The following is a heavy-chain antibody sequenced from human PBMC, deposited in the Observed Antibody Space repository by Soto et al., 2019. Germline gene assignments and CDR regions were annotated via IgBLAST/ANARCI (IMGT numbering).Heavy chain of an antibody. CDR2: ISSSSSYI. CDR1: GFTFSTYS. CDR3: ARPDRDWYFDL. J-gene: IGHJ2*01. V-gene: IGHV3-21*01. Sequence: EVQLVESGGGLVKPGGSLRLSCAASGFTFSTYSMNWVRQAPGKGLEWVSSISSSSSYIYYADSVKGRVTISRDNAKNSLYLQMNSLRAEDTAVYYCARPDRDWYFDLWGRGTLVTVSS.